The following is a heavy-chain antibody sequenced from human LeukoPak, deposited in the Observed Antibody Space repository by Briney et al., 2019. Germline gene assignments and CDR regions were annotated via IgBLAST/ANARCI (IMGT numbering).Heavy chain of an antibody. CDR3: ARESGQDGWFREFDY. V-gene: IGHV4-4*02. D-gene: IGHD3-10*01. CDR1: GFTFSSYG. CDR2: IYHSGST. J-gene: IGHJ4*02. Sequence: PGGSLRLSCAASGFTFSSYGMHWVRQPPGKGLEWIGEIYHSGSTNYNPSLKSRVTISVDKSKNQFSPKLSSVTAADTAVYYCARESGQDGWFREFDYWGQGTLVTVSS.